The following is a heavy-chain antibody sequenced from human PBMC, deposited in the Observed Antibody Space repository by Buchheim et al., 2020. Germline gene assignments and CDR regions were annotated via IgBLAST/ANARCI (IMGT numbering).Heavy chain of an antibody. V-gene: IGHV5-51*01. Sequence: EVQLVQSGAEVKKPGESLKISCKASGYSFTSYRIGWVRQMPGKGLEWMGIIYPHDSATRYSPSFQGQVTLSADKSINTSYLQWSSLKASDTAIYYCAREVGRYDWFDPWGQGTL. D-gene: IGHD3-9*01. CDR2: IYPHDSAT. CDR1: GYSFTSYR. J-gene: IGHJ5*02. CDR3: AREVGRYDWFDP.